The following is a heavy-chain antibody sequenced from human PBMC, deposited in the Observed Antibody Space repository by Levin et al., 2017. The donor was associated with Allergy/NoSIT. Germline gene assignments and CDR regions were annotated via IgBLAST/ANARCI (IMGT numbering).Heavy chain of an antibody. CDR3: ATVEGLFCSGVSCSYSFHY. Sequence: LSLTCAVSGGSISTDNWWSWIRQPPGKGLEWIGEIYRNGDTNHNPSLRSRVTMSVDKSKNHFSLKLSSVTAADTAVYYCATVEGLFCSGVSCSYSFHYWGQGALVTVSS. J-gene: IGHJ4*02. CDR2: IYRNGDT. V-gene: IGHV4-4*02. D-gene: IGHD3-9*01. CDR1: GGSISTDNW.